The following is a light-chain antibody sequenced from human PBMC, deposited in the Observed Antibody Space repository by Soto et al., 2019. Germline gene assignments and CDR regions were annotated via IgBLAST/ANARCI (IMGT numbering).Light chain of an antibody. Sequence: EIVLTQSPGTLSLSRGERATLSCRASQSVRSSHLAWYQQKPGQAPRLLIYGASSRATGIPDRFSGSGSGTDFTLTISRLESEDFAVYYCQQYDSSPLTFGGGTKVEIK. J-gene: IGKJ4*01. CDR2: GAS. V-gene: IGKV3-20*01. CDR3: QQYDSSPLT. CDR1: QSVRSSH.